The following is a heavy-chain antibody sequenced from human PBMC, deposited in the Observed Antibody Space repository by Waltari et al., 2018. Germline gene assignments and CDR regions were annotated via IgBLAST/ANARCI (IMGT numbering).Heavy chain of an antibody. V-gene: IGHV3-23*01. CDR1: GFTFSSYA. J-gene: IGHJ4*02. D-gene: IGHD2-2*01. CDR2: LSGSGDST. CDR3: TKDKGSSTSPRAFDY. Sequence: EVQLLESGGGLVQPGGSLRLSCAASGFTFSSYAMSWVRQAPGKGLEWVSGLSGSGDSTYDADSVKGRFTISRDNSKNTLYLQMNSLRAEDTAVYYCTKDKGSSTSPRAFDYWGQGTLVTVSS.